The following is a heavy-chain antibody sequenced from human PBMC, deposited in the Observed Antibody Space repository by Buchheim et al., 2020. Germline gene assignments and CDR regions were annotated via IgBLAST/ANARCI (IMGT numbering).Heavy chain of an antibody. CDR2: INQDGSQT. J-gene: IGHJ3*01. CDR1: GFTFSTYW. V-gene: IGHV3-7*01. D-gene: IGHD3/OR15-3a*01. CDR3: AREGGLAF. Sequence: EVQLVESGGALVQPGGSLRLSCAASGFTFSTYWMAWVRQAPGKGLEWVAKINQDGSQTSYVDSVRGRFTISRDNAKNSLSLQMNSLRVEDTAVYYCAREGGLAFWGQGT.